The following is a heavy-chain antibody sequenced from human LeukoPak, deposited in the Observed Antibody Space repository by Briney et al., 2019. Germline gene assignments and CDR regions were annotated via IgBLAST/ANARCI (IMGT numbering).Heavy chain of an antibody. CDR2: IYHSGST. D-gene: IGHD6-19*01. CDR1: GGSISSSNW. Sequence: PSGTLSLTCAVSGGSISSSNWWSWVRQPPGKGLEWIGEIYHSGSTNYNPSLKSRVTISVDKSKNQFSLKLSSVTAADTAVYYCARASEWVAVAGTLDYWGQGTLVTVSS. CDR3: ARASEWVAVAGTLDY. J-gene: IGHJ4*02. V-gene: IGHV4-4*02.